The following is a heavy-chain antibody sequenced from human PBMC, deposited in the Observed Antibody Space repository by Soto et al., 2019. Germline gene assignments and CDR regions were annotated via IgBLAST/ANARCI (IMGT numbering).Heavy chain of an antibody. CDR2: VSGSGDTT. CDR3: AKGGPRDGYKDFDY. D-gene: IGHD5-12*01. Sequence: LRLSCAASGFTFSTYAMTWVRQAPGKGLEWVSSVSGSGDTTYFADSVRGRFTISRDNSKDTLYLQMNSLRAEDTAVYYCAKGGPRDGYKDFDYWGQGTLVTVSS. CDR1: GFTFSTYA. J-gene: IGHJ4*02. V-gene: IGHV3-23*01.